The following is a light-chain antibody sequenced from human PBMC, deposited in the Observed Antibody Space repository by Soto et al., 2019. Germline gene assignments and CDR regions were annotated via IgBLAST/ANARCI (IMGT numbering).Light chain of an antibody. CDR3: QQYGSSPWT. V-gene: IGKV3-20*01. Sequence: EVVLTQSPGTLSLSPGERATLSCRASPGVSANNFAWYQQKPGQAPRLLIYGASSRATGIPDRFSGSGSGTDFTLTISRLEPEDFAVYYCQQYGSSPWTFGQGTKVDIK. J-gene: IGKJ1*01. CDR1: PGVSANN. CDR2: GAS.